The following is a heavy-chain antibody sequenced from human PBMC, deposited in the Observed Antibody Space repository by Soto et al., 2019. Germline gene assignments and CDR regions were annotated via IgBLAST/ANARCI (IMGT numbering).Heavy chain of an antibody. V-gene: IGHV6-1*01. CDR3: ARDVVAVAVSVYYGMDV. CDR2: TYYRSKWYN. J-gene: IGHJ6*02. Sequence: SQTLSLTCAISGDSVSSNSAAWNWIRQSPSRGLEWLGRTYYRSKWYNDYAVSVKSRITINPATSKNQFSLQLNSVTPEDTAVYYCARDVVAVAVSVYYGMDVWGQGTTVTVSS. CDR1: GDSVSSNSAA. D-gene: IGHD6-19*01.